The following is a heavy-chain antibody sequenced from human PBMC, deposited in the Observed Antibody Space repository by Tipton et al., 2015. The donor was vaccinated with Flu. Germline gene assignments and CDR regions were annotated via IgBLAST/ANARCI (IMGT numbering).Heavy chain of an antibody. D-gene: IGHD4-17*01. CDR1: GGSISSYY. CDR2: IYTSGST. J-gene: IGHJ4*02. CDR3: ARDGSYGDTARRFDY. Sequence: TLSLTCTVSGGSISSYYWSWIRQPAGKGLEWIGRIYTSGSTNYNPSLKSRVTMSVDTSKNQFSLKLSYLTAADTAVYYCARDGSYGDTARRFDYWGQGTLVTVSS. V-gene: IGHV4-4*07.